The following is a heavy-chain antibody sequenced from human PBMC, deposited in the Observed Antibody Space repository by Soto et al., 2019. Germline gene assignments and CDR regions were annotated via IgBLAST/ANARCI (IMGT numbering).Heavy chain of an antibody. D-gene: IGHD3-10*01. V-gene: IGHV4-59*01. CDR1: VGSISSYY. CDR2: IYYSGST. Sequence: PSETLSLTCTVSVGSISSYYWSWIRQPPGKGLEWIGYIYYSGSTNYNPSLKSRVTISVDTSKNQFSLKLSSVTAADTAVYYCARGRFGEFSPYYFDYWGQGTLVTVPQ. J-gene: IGHJ4*02. CDR3: ARGRFGEFSPYYFDY.